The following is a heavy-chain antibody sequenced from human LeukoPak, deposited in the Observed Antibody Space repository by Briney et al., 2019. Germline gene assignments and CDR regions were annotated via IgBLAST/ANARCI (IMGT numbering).Heavy chain of an antibody. CDR2: IYPGDSDT. CDR1: GYSFTSYW. D-gene: IGHD5-24*01. V-gene: IGHV5-51*01. CDR3: ARQVEMATIFLDY. J-gene: IGHJ4*02. Sequence: GESLKISCKCSGYSFTSYWIGWVRHMPGKGLEWMGIIYPGDSDTRYSPSFQGQVTISADKSISTAYLQWSSLKASDTAMYYCARQVEMATIFLDYWGQGTLVTVSS.